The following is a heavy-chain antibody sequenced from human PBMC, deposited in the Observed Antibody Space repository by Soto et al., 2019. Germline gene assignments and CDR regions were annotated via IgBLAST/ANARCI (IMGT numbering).Heavy chain of an antibody. J-gene: IGHJ6*02. Sequence: SVKVSCKASGGTFSSYAISWVRQAPGQGLEWMGGIIPIFGTANYAQKFQGRVTITADESTSTAYMELSSLRSEDTAVYYCARGRSITIFGVVSNYYYGMDVWGQGTTVTVSS. CDR2: IIPIFGTA. D-gene: IGHD3-3*01. CDR3: ARGRSITIFGVVSNYYYGMDV. V-gene: IGHV1-69*13. CDR1: GGTFSSYA.